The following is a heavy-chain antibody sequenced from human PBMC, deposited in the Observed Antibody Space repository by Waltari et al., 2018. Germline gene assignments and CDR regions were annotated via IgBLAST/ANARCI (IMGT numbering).Heavy chain of an antibody. J-gene: IGHJ4*02. CDR2: ISRREGA. Sequence: QLQLQESGPGLVKPSETLFLTCNVSGGSISDTSYFWGWVRQPPGKGLEWIGSISRREGALYKSSPPSRPTISFDNAKNQLSWKLPPLTAADTATSFCTGDANGGAPPPIGYWGQGALVTVS. CDR3: TGDANGGAPPPIGY. V-gene: IGHV4-39*07. CDR1: GGSISDTSYF. D-gene: IGHD3-10*02.